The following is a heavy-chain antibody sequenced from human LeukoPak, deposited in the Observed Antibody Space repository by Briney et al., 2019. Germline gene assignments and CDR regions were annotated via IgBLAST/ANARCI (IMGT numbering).Heavy chain of an antibody. D-gene: IGHD6-19*01. CDR3: ARAYSSGWYD. Sequence: ESLKISCKGSGYSFTSYGISWVRQAPGQGLEWMGWISAYNGNTNYAQKLQGRVTMTTDTSTSTAYMELRSLRSDDTAVYYCARAYSSGWYDWGQGTLVTVSS. J-gene: IGHJ4*02. V-gene: IGHV1-18*01. CDR2: ISAYNGNT. CDR1: GYSFTSYG.